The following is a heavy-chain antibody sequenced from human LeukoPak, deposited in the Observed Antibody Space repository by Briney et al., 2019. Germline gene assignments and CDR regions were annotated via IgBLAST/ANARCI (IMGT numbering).Heavy chain of an antibody. D-gene: IGHD6-13*01. CDR2: INPKSGGT. CDR1: GYTFTDYY. CDR3: ARGVAAAGGRWFDP. J-gene: IGHJ5*02. V-gene: IGHV1-2*02. Sequence: ASVKVSCKVSGYTFTDYYMHWVRQAPGQGLEWMGWINPKSGGTNYAQQFQGRVTMTRDTSISTAYMELSNLRSDDTAVYYCARGVAAAGGRWFDPWGQGTLDTVSS.